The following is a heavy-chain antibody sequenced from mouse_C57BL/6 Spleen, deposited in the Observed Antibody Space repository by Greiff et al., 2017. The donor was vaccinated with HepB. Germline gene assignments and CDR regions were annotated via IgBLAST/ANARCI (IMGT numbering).Heavy chain of an antibody. CDR1: GYTFTSYW. D-gene: IGHD2-4*01. J-gene: IGHJ4*01. CDR2: IDPSDSYT. Sequence: VQLQQPGAELVRPGTSVKLSCKASGYTFTSYWMHWVKQRPGQGLEWIGVIDPSDSYTNYNQKFKGKATLTVDTSSSTAYMQLSSLTSEDSAVYYCARKGGNYDGAMDYWGQGTSVTVSS. V-gene: IGHV1-59*01. CDR3: ARKGGNYDGAMDY.